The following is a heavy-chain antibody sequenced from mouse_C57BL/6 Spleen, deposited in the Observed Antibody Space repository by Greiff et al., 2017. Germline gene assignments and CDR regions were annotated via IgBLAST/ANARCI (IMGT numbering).Heavy chain of an antibody. D-gene: IGHD2-12*01. V-gene: IGHV1-55*01. CDR1: GYTFTSYW. CDR3: ARGGERQGYYFDY. CDR2: IYPGSGST. J-gene: IGHJ2*01. Sequence: QVQLQQPGAELVKPGASVKMSCKASGYTFTSYWITWVKQRPGQGLEWIGDIYPGSGSTNYNEKFKSKATLTVDTSSSAAYMQRSSLTSEDTAVYYGARGGERQGYYFDYWGQGTTLTVSS.